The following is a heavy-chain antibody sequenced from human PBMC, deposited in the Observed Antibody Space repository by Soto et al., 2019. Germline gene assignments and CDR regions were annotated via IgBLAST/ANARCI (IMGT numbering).Heavy chain of an antibody. CDR3: TLRGVDFDY. V-gene: IGHV1-46*01. CDR1: GYTFTSYY. Sequence: ASVKVSCKTSGYTFTSYYIHWVRQAPGQGLEWMGIINPSGGSTSYAQKFQGRVTMTSDTSTSTVYMELSSLRSEDTAVYYCTLRGVDFDYWGQGTLVTVSS. D-gene: IGHD2-8*01. J-gene: IGHJ4*02. CDR2: INPSGGST.